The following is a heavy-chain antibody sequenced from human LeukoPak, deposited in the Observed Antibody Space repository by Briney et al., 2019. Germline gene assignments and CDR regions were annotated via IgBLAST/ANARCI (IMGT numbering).Heavy chain of an antibody. Sequence: SETLSLTCTVSGGSISSHYWSWIRQPPGKGLEWIGYIYYSGSTNYNPSLKSRVTISVDTFKNQFSLKLSSVTAADTAVYYCARFVVVVAADAFDIWGQGTMVTVSS. D-gene: IGHD2-15*01. V-gene: IGHV4-59*11. CDR3: ARFVVVVAADAFDI. CDR2: IYYSGST. J-gene: IGHJ3*02. CDR1: GGSISSHY.